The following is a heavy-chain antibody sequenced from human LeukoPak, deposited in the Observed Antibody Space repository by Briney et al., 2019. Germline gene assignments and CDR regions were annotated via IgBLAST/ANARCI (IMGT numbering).Heavy chain of an antibody. CDR3: ARDNWGRWLQSPFSN. V-gene: IGHV3-21*01. CDR2: ISSSSSYI. CDR1: GFTFSSYS. D-gene: IGHD5-24*01. J-gene: IGHJ4*02. Sequence: PGGSLRLSCAASGFTFSSYSMNWVRQAPGKGLKWVSSISSSSSYIYYADSVKGRFTISRDSAKNSLYLQMNSLRAEDTAVYYCARDNWGRWLQSPFSNWGQGTLVTVSS.